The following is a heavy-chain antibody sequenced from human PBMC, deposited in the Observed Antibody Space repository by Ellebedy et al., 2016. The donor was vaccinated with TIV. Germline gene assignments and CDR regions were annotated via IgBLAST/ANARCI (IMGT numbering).Heavy chain of an antibody. CDR3: ARAAVATAAARYWYFDL. V-gene: IGHV3-74*01. Sequence: GESLKISCAASGFPFSSYWMHWARQAPGKGLVWVSQINTDGSNTNYADSVKGRFTISRDNAKNTLYLQMNSLRGEDTAVYYCARAAVATAAARYWYFDLWGRGTLVTVSS. CDR1: GFPFSSYW. D-gene: IGHD6-13*01. CDR2: INTDGSNT. J-gene: IGHJ2*01.